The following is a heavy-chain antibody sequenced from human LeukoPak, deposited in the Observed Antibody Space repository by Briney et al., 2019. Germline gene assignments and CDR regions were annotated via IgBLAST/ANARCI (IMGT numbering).Heavy chain of an antibody. D-gene: IGHD3-22*01. Sequence: GRSLRLSCSASGFTFSSYGMHWVRQAPGKGLEWVAVISYDGSNKYSADSVKGRFTISRDNSKNTLYLQMHSLRTEDTALYLCAKDILTWSSGYPENVGFDYWGQGTLVTVSS. CDR3: AKDILTWSSGYPENVGFDY. CDR1: GFTFSSYG. CDR2: ISYDGSNK. J-gene: IGHJ4*02. V-gene: IGHV3-30*18.